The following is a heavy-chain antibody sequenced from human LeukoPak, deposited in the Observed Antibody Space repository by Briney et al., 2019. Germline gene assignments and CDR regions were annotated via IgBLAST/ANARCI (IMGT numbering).Heavy chain of an antibody. V-gene: IGHV3-30*02. Sequence: GGSLRLSCAASGFTFSRFAMSWVRQAPGKGLEWVAFIRYDGSNKYYADSVKGRFTISRDNSKNTLYLQMNSLRAEDTAVYYCAKTVGARYYYYYMDVWGKGTTVTISS. CDR2: IRYDGSNK. J-gene: IGHJ6*03. CDR3: AKTVGARYYYYYMDV. CDR1: GFTFSRFA. D-gene: IGHD1-26*01.